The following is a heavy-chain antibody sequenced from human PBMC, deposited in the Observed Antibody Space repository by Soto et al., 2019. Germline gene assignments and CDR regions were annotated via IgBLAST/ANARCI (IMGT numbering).Heavy chain of an antibody. J-gene: IGHJ4*02. CDR1: GFTFSTYW. D-gene: IGHD6-19*01. CDR2: IKGDGSQK. Sequence: EVQLVESGGGLVQPGGSLRLSCAASGFTFSTYWMNWVRQAPGKGLEWVAIIKGDGSQKHYVDSVEGRFTISRDNAKNSLYLEMSSLEVEDTAVYYCAGGSGWLSDSWGQGTLVTVSS. V-gene: IGHV3-7*05. CDR3: AGGSGWLSDS.